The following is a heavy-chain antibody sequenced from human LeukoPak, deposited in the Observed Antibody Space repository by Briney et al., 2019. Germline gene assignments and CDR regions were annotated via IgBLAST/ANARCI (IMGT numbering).Heavy chain of an antibody. V-gene: IGHV1-18*01. J-gene: IGHJ4*02. CDR3: ARGRDYDILTGIDY. Sequence: ASVKVSCKASGYTFTNYVISWVRQAPGQGLEWMGWISAYNGNTNYAQKFQGRVTMTRDTSISTAYMELSRLRSDDTAVYYCARGRDYDILTGIDYWGQGTLVTVSS. CDR1: GYTFTNYV. D-gene: IGHD3-9*01. CDR2: ISAYNGNT.